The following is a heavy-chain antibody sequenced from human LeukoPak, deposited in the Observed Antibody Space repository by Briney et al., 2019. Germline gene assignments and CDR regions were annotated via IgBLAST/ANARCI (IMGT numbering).Heavy chain of an antibody. CDR1: GFTFTNYA. D-gene: IGHD3-16*01. CDR2: ISANGDRT. V-gene: IGHV3-23*01. Sequence: GGSPSLSCAASGFTFTNYAMSWVRQAPGKGLGWVSGISANGDRTYYADSVKGRFTISRDKSRNTVYLQMSSLRAEDTAVYYCGKDPNGDYVGGSDFWGHGTMVTVSS. J-gene: IGHJ3*01. CDR3: GKDPNGDYVGGSDF.